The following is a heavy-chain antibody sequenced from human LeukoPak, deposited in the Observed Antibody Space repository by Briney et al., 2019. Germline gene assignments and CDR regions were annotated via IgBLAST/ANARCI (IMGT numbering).Heavy chain of an antibody. CDR1: GYTFTGYY. D-gene: IGHD3-16*01. V-gene: IGHV1-2*02. Sequence: GASVKVSCKASGYTFTGYYMHWVRQAPEQGLEWMGWINPNSGGTNYAQKFQGRVTMTRDTSISTAYMELSRLRSDDTAVYYCARLPGIFGGGDYWGQGTLVTVSS. J-gene: IGHJ4*02. CDR2: INPNSGGT. CDR3: ARLPGIFGGGDY.